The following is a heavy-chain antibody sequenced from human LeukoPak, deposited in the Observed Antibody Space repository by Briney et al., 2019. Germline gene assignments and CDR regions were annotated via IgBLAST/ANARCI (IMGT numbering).Heavy chain of an antibody. V-gene: IGHV3-7*01. CDR3: ARLRGYDILTGYYFDYYYMDV. J-gene: IGHJ6*03. CDR2: IRQDGGEK. D-gene: IGHD3-9*01. Sequence: GGSLRLSCAVSGFTFTDYWMNWVRQAPGKGLEWVASIRQDGGEKSYVDSVKGRFTISRDNTKSSLYLQINSLRAEDTAVYYCARLRGYDILTGYYFDYYYMDVWGKGTTVTVSS. CDR1: GFTFTDYW.